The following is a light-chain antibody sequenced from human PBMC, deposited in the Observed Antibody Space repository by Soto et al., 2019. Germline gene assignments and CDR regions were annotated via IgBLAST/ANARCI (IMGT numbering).Light chain of an antibody. J-gene: IGKJ5*01. CDR1: QSLLHSNGYNY. CDR3: MQALQTPIT. V-gene: IGKV2-28*01. Sequence: DIVMTQSPLSLPVTPGEPASISCRSSQSLLHSNGYNYSDWYRQKPGQSPQLLIYLGSDRASGVPDRFSGSGSGTDFTLKISRVEAEDVGIYYCMQALQTPITFGQGTRLEIK. CDR2: LGS.